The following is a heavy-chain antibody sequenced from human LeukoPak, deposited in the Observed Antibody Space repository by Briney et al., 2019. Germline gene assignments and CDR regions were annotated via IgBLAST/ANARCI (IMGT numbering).Heavy chain of an antibody. Sequence: SETLSLTCTVSGGSISSGSYYWSWIRQPAGKGLEWIGSIYHSGSTYYNLSLKSRVTISVDTSKNQFSLKLSSVTAADTAVYYCASTGIVATIVGYDYWGQGTLVTVSS. J-gene: IGHJ4*02. V-gene: IGHV4-39*07. CDR3: ASTGIVATIVGYDY. D-gene: IGHD5-12*01. CDR2: IYHSGST. CDR1: GGSISSGSYY.